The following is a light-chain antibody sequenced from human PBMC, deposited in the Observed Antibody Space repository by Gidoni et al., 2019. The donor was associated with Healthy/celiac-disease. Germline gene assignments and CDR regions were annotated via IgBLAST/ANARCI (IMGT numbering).Light chain of an antibody. V-gene: IGLV2-8*01. J-gene: IGLJ2*01. Sequence: QSALTQPPSASVSPGQSLTISCPGTSSDVGGYNYVSWYQQHPGKAPKLMIYEVSKRPSGVTDRFSGSKSGNTASLTVSGLQAEDEADYYCSSYAGSNNVVFGGGTKLTVL. CDR3: SSYAGSNNVV. CDR1: SSDVGGYNY. CDR2: EVS.